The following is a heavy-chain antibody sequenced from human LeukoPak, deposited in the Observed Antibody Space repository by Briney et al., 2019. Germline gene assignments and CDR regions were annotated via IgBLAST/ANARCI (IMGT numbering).Heavy chain of an antibody. CDR3: ARHPLIAAAGSY. D-gene: IGHD6-13*01. V-gene: IGHV4-38-2*02. Sequence: SETLSLTCTVSGYSISNGYYWDWIRQPPGRGLEWIGNIYRSGSTSYNPSLKSRVTISVDTSKNQFSLKLSSVTAADTAVYYCARHPLIAAAGSYWGQGTLVTVSS. J-gene: IGHJ4*02. CDR2: IYRSGST. CDR1: GYSISNGYY.